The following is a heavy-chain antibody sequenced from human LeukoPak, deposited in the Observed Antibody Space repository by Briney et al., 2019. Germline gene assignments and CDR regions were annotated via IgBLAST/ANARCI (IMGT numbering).Heavy chain of an antibody. Sequence: PGGSLRLSCAASGFTVSSNYMSWVRQAPGKGLEWVSVIYSGGSTYCADSVKGRFTISRDNSKNTLYLQMNSLRAEDTAVYYCARGGGGYYDSSGYYPDYFDYWGQGTLVTVSS. V-gene: IGHV3-53*01. CDR2: IYSGGST. J-gene: IGHJ4*02. CDR1: GFTVSSNY. CDR3: ARGGGGYYDSSGYYPDYFDY. D-gene: IGHD3-22*01.